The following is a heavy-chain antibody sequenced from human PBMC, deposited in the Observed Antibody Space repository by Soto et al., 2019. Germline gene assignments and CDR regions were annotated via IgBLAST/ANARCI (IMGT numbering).Heavy chain of an antibody. V-gene: IGHV4-34*01. Sequence: TSETLSLTCAVYGGSFSGYYWSWIRQPPGKGLEWIGEINHSGSTNYNPSLKSRVTIPVDTSKNQFSLKLSSVTAADTAVYYCARGVLPYDYWGQGTLVTVSS. CDR1: GGSFSGYY. CDR3: ARGVLPYDY. J-gene: IGHJ4*02. D-gene: IGHD3-10*01. CDR2: INHSGST.